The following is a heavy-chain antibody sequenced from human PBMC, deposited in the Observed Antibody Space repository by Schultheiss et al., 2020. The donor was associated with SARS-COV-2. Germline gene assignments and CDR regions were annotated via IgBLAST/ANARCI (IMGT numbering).Heavy chain of an antibody. CDR2: IYHSGST. CDR1: GGSFSGYS. D-gene: IGHD3-10*01. CDR3: ARDRGGDYYGSGNWFDP. V-gene: IGHV4-30-2*01. Sequence: SETLSLTCAVYGGSFSGYSWSWIRQPPGKGLEWIGYIYHSGSTYYNPSLKSRVTISVDRSKNQFSLKPSSVTAADMAVYYCARDRGGDYYGSGNWFDPWGQGTLVTVSS. J-gene: IGHJ5*02.